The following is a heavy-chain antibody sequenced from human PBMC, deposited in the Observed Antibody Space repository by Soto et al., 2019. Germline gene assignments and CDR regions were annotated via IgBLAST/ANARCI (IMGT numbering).Heavy chain of an antibody. CDR1: GFTFDDYA. CDR2: ISWNSGSI. CDR3: AKDRITIFGSPSLYYYYGMDV. V-gene: IGHV3-9*01. J-gene: IGHJ6*02. D-gene: IGHD3-3*01. Sequence: EVQLVESGGGLVQPGRSLRLSCAGSGFTFDDYAMHWVRQAPGKGLEWVSGISWNSGSIGYADSVKGRFTISRDNAKNSLYLQMNSLRAEDTALYYCAKDRITIFGSPSLYYYYGMDVWGQGTTVTVSS.